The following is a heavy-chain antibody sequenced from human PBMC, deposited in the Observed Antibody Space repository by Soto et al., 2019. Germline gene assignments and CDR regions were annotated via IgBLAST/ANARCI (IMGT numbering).Heavy chain of an antibody. CDR3: VTRNYYDTSGYYYWYYFDF. V-gene: IGHV3-30*14. CDR1: GFTFSSYA. Sequence: PGGSLRLSCAASGFTFSSYAMHWVRQAPGKGLEWVAVISYDGSNKYYADSVKGRFTISRDNSKNTLHLQMNSLGAEDTAVYYCVTRNYYDTSGYYYWYYFDFWGQGTLVTVSS. CDR2: ISYDGSNK. J-gene: IGHJ4*02. D-gene: IGHD3-22*01.